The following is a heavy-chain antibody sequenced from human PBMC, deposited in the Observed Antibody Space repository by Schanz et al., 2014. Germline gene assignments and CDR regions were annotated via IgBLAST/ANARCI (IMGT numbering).Heavy chain of an antibody. D-gene: IGHD3-10*01. CDR1: GYTFSSYS. Sequence: QVLQVQSGSELKKPGTSVKVSCKASGYTFSSYSISWVRQAPGQGLEWMGRVIPILGVTHYAQKFQGRVTITADKSTTTAFLEVNSLRSEDTAVYYCARDGGEVVRGVIEGVNHYYYGMDVWGQGTTVTVSS. V-gene: IGHV1-69*09. CDR3: ARDGGEVVRGVIEGVNHYYYGMDV. CDR2: VIPILGVT. J-gene: IGHJ6*02.